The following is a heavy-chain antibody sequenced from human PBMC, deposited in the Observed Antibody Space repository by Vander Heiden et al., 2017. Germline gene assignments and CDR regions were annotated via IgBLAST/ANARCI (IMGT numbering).Heavy chain of an antibody. D-gene: IGHD5-12*01. Sequence: ETLSLTSTLPGRSISSYFWTWLRQHAGKGLQWTGRIYASGGTNYNPSLKSRVTMSVGTSKNQFFLKLNFMAAADTAVYYCAREGGYEIDNWGQGTLVTVSS. J-gene: IGHJ4*02. CDR2: IYASGGT. CDR3: AREGGYEIDN. CDR1: GRSISSYF. V-gene: IGHV4-4*07.